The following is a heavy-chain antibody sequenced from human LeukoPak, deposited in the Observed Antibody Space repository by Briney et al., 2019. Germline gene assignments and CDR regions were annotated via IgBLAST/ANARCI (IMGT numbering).Heavy chain of an antibody. CDR2: INPNSGGT. Sequence: GASVKVSCKASGGTFSSYAISWVRQAPGQGLEWMGWINPNSGGTNYAQKFQGRVTMTRDTSISTAYMELSRLRSDDTAVYYCARDQGQQLYEYYFDYWGQGTLVTVSS. V-gene: IGHV1-2*02. D-gene: IGHD6-13*01. CDR1: GGTFSSYA. CDR3: ARDQGQQLYEYYFDY. J-gene: IGHJ4*02.